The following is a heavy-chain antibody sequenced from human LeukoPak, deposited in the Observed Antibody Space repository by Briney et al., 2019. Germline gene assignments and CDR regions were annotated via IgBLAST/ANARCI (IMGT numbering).Heavy chain of an antibody. V-gene: IGHV4-59*02. J-gene: IGHJ5*02. Sequence: PSETLSLTCTVSGGSVSGYYWSWIRQPPGKGLEWIGYIYYSGSTNYNPSIKSRVTISVDTCEHQLSLKLTSVTAADTAVYYCARDREYSSSGLVWFDPWGHGILVTVSS. CDR2: IYYSGST. CDR1: GGSVSGYY. CDR3: ARDREYSSSGLVWFDP. D-gene: IGHD6-6*01.